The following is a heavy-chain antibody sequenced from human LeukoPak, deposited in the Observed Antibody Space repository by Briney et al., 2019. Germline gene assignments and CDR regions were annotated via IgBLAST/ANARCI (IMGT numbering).Heavy chain of an antibody. CDR1: GFTFSTHW. J-gene: IGHJ4*02. V-gene: IGHV3-7*03. CDR2: IKEDGSVK. D-gene: IGHD5-12*01. CDR3: ARDSTWQLDY. Sequence: SRGSLRLSCTASGFTFSTHWMTWVRQPPGKGLEWVANIKEDGSVKYYVDSVKGRFTISRDNTKNALYLQMNSLRADDTAVYFCARDSTWQLDYWGQGTLITVSS.